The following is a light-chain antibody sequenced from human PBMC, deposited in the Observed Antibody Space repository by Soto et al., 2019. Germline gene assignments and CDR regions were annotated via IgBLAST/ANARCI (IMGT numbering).Light chain of an antibody. CDR3: QQYAGSLYI. CDR2: GTS. CDR1: QSVDSSY. J-gene: IGKJ2*01. Sequence: ENVLTQSPGTLSLSPGERATLSCRASQSVDSSYLAWYQQKPGQAPRLLIYGTSSRATGIPDRFSGSGSGTDFTLTINRLEPEDFAVYYCQQYAGSLYIFGQGTKLEIK. V-gene: IGKV3-20*01.